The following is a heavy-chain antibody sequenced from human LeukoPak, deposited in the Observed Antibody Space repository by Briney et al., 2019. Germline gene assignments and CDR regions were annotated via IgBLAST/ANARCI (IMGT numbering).Heavy chain of an antibody. CDR1: GYTFTSYW. Sequence: GESLKISCKASGYTFTSYWIAWVRQMPGKGLEWMGIIYPGDSQTRYSPSFQGQVTISADKSISTAYLQWSSLKASDTAMYYCARRRGGGRGYYYYYMDVWGKGTTVTVSS. D-gene: IGHD3-16*01. CDR2: IYPGDSQT. CDR3: ARRRGGGRGYYYYYMDV. J-gene: IGHJ6*03. V-gene: IGHV5-51*01.